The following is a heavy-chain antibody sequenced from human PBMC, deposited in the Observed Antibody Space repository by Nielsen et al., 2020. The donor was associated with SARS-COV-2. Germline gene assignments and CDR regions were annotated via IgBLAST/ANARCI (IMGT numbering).Heavy chain of an antibody. CDR1: GFTFDDYA. Sequence: GESLKISCVGSGFTFDDYAMHWVRQAPGKGLEWVAVISYDGSFDRYGGAVKGRFTISRDNSKNTLYLQMDNLRVEDTAVYYCSREGDSPHLDVWGQGALVTVSS. J-gene: IGHJ4*02. D-gene: IGHD1-26*01. CDR3: SREGDSPHLDV. V-gene: IGHV3-30*04. CDR2: ISYDGSFD.